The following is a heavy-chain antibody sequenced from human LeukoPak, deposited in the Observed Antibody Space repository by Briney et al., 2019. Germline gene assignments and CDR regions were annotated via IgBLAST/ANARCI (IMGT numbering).Heavy chain of an antibody. V-gene: IGHV3-48*01. Sequence: GGSLRVSCTAAGFNFSSYRMNWVGEAPGQVLEPLSYISSSSTTIYYADSVKGRFTISRDNAKNSLYLQMNSLRAEDTAVYYCARDRSWGEYFDYWGQGTLVTVSS. CDR1: GFNFSSYR. CDR3: ARDRSWGEYFDY. CDR2: ISSSSTTI. J-gene: IGHJ4*02. D-gene: IGHD3-16*01.